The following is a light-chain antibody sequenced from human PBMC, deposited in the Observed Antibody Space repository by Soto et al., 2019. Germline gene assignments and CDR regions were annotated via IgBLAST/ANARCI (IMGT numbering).Light chain of an antibody. J-gene: IGKJ2*01. CDR3: QQSYNTPYT. CDR2: WAS. Sequence: IVMTQSPDSLAVSLGERATINCKSSKSILNSSKDKNSLACNQQKTGQPPKLLISWASTRESVVPDLFSGSCSGTDYTLTITNLQAEDVAVYYCQQSYNTPYTFGPVTKLEIK. V-gene: IGKV4-1*01. CDR1: KSILNSSKDKNS.